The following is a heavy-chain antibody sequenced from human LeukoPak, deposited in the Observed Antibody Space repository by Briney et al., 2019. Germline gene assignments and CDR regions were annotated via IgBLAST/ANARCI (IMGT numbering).Heavy chain of an antibody. CDR3: ARDTPNYYDSSGSHAFDI. J-gene: IGHJ3*02. CDR2: IYHSGST. D-gene: IGHD3-22*01. Sequence: SETLSLTCAVSGGSISSSNWWSWVRQPPGKGLEWIGEIYHSGSTNYNPSLKSRVTISVDKSKNQFSLKLSSVTAADTAVYYCARDTPNYYDSSGSHAFDIWGQGTMVTVSS. V-gene: IGHV4-4*02. CDR1: GGSISSSNW.